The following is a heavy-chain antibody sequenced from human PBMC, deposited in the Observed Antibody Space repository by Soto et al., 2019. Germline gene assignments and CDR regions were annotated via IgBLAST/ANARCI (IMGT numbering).Heavy chain of an antibody. CDR3: ARLRKGGFCDY. CDR2: IKEDGSEK. CDR1: EFPFSNFW. D-gene: IGHD1-26*01. J-gene: IGHJ4*02. Sequence: EVQLVESGGGLVQSGGSLRLSCAAFEFPFSNFWMTWVRQAPGKGLEWVANIKEDGSEKYYADSVKGRFTISRDSAKNSVFLQMDSLRAEDTALYYCARLRKGGFCDYWGQGSLVTVST. V-gene: IGHV3-7*03.